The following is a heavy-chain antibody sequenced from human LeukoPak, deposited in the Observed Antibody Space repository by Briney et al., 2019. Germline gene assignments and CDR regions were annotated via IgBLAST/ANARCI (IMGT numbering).Heavy chain of an antibody. J-gene: IGHJ4*02. CDR1: GGSISSSSYY. V-gene: IGHV4-39*07. Sequence: TSETLSLTCTVSGGSISSSSYYWGWIRQPPGKGLEWIGSIYHSGSTYYNPSLKSRVTISVDTSKNRFSLKLSSVTAADTAVYYCARVSSVAGTFDYWGQGTLVTVSS. CDR3: ARVSSVAGTFDY. D-gene: IGHD6-19*01. CDR2: IYHSGST.